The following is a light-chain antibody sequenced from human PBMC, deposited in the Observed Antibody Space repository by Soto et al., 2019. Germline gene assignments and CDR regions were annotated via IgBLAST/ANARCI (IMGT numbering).Light chain of an antibody. J-gene: IGLJ1*01. CDR3: CSYAGSSCYV. Sequence: QSALTQPASVSGSPGQSITISCTGTSSDVGAYNYVSWYQQHPGKAPKLMIYEVTNRPSGVSDRFSGSRSGNTASLTISGLQAEDEADYYCCSYAGSSCYVFGTGTKVTVL. V-gene: IGLV2-14*01. CDR1: SSDVGAYNY. CDR2: EVT.